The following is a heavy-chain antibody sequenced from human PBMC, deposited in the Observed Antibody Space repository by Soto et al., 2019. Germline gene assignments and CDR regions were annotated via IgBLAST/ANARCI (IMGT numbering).Heavy chain of an antibody. CDR3: ARGPDHSKVGY. J-gene: IGHJ4*02. CDR2: IDYNGRA. Sequence: QVQLQESGPGLVKPSETLPLTCSVSDGSVTGYCWSWIRQPPGKGLEWIGCIDYNGRAHYNPSLTRRVTMSLATSNNHFSLKLSSVTTTDTAVYYCARGPDHSKVGYWGQGTLVTVSS. D-gene: IGHD4-4*01. V-gene: IGHV4-59*02. CDR1: DGSVTGYC.